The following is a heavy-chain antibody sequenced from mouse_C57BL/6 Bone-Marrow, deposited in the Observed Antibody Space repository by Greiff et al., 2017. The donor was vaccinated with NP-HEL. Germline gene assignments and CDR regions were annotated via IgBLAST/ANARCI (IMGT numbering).Heavy chain of an antibody. CDR1: GFTFSSYA. Sequence: EVQLVESGGGLVKPGGSLKLSCAASGFTFSSYAMSWVRQTPEKRLEWVATISDGGSYTYYPDNVKGRFTISRDNAKNNLYMQMSHLKSEDTAMYYCARDPFYYYGSSHTDYGGQGTTLTVSS. V-gene: IGHV5-4*01. J-gene: IGHJ2*01. CDR3: ARDPFYYYGSSHTDY. CDR2: ISDGGSYT. D-gene: IGHD1-1*01.